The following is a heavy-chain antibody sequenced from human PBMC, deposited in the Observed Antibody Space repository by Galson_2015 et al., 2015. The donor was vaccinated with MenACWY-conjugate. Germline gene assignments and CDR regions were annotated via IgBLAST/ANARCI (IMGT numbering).Heavy chain of an antibody. CDR1: GFTFSSYA. Sequence: SLRLSCATSGFTFSSYAMSWVRQAPGKGLEWVAGISGSGGSTYYADSVKGRFTISRDNSKNTLYLQMDSLRAEDTAVYYCAKRLPYSGHCFDYWGRGTLVTVSS. CDR2: ISGSGGST. D-gene: IGHD2-21*01. V-gene: IGHV3-23*01. J-gene: IGHJ4*02. CDR3: AKRLPYSGHCFDY.